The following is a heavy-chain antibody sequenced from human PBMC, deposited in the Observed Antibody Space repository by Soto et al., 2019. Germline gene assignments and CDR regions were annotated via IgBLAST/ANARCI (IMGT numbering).Heavy chain of an antibody. CDR3: ARIRRSGSYSDFDY. V-gene: IGHV2-26*01. CDR2: IFSNDEK. Sequence: ESGPTLVNPTETLTLTCTVSGFSLSNARMGVSWIRQPPGKALEWLAHIFSNDEKSYSTSLKSRLTISKDTSKSQVVLTMTNMDPVDTATYYCARIRRSGSYSDFDYWGQGTLVTVSS. D-gene: IGHD1-26*01. J-gene: IGHJ4*02. CDR1: GFSLSNARMG.